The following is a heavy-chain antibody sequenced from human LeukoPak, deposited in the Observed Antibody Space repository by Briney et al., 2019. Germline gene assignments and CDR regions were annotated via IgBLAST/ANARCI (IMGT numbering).Heavy chain of an antibody. CDR3: ARETLQGNAFDI. CDR2: IYYSGST. D-gene: IGHD5-24*01. J-gene: IGHJ3*02. V-gene: IGHV4-59*01. Sequence: PSETLSLTCTVSGGSISSYYWSWIRQPPGKGLEWIGYIYYSGSTNYNPSLKSRVTISVDTSKNQFSLKLSSVTAADTAVYYCARETLQGNAFDIWGQGTMVTVS. CDR1: GGSISSYY.